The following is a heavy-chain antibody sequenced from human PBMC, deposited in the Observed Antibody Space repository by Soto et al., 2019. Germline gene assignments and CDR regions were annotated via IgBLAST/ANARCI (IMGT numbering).Heavy chain of an antibody. V-gene: IGHV3-9*01. Sequence: GGSLRLSCAASGFTFDDYAMHWDRQAQGKGLEWVSGISWNSGSIGYADSVEGRFTISRDNAKNSLYLQMNSLRAEDTSLYYCEKSRIFGVVINRSDWYFDLWGRGTLVTVSS. CDR3: EKSRIFGVVINRSDWYFDL. CDR1: GFTFDDYA. CDR2: ISWNSGSI. D-gene: IGHD3-3*02. J-gene: IGHJ2*01.